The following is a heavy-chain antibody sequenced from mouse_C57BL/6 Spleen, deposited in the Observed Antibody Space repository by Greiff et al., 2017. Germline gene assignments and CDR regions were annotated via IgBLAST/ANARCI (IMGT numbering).Heavy chain of an antibody. CDR1: GYTFTSYW. CDR3: ASPPNYYGSSYCFDY. V-gene: IGHV1-72*01. Sequence: QVQLQQPGAELVKPGASVKLSCKASGYTFTSYWMHWVKQRPGRGLEWIGRTDPNSGGTKYNEKFKSKATLTVDKPSSTAYLQLSSLTSEDSAVYYGASPPNYYGSSYCFDYWGQGTTLTVSA. CDR2: TDPNSGGT. J-gene: IGHJ2*01. D-gene: IGHD1-1*01.